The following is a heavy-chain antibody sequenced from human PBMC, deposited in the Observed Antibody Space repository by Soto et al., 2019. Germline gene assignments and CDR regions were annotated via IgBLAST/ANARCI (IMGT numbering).Heavy chain of an antibody. J-gene: IGHJ4*02. CDR2: IYCDDDK. Sequence: QITLKESGPTLVKPTQTLTLTCTFSGFSLSTSGVGVGWIRQPPGKALEWLALIYCDDDKLYSPSLMSRLTITNYTSKNQVVLTLTNIDPVDTATYYCAHLPYSSRFAFDDWGQGTLVTVS. CDR1: GFSLSTSGVG. D-gene: IGHD6-13*01. CDR3: AHLPYSSRFAFDD. V-gene: IGHV2-5*02.